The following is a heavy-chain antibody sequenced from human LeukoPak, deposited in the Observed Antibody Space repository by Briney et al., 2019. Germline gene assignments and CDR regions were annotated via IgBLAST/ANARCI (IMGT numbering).Heavy chain of an antibody. V-gene: IGHV3-30*18. Sequence: GGSLRLSCAASGFTFSSYAMSWVRQAPGKGLEWVAVISSDGSNKYYADSVKGRFTISRDNSKNTLYLQVNNLRAEDTAVYYCAKDHSGRYYGGFDYWGQGTLSPSPQ. J-gene: IGHJ4*02. CDR3: AKDHSGRYYGGFDY. CDR2: ISSDGSNK. D-gene: IGHD3-10*01. CDR1: GFTFSSYA.